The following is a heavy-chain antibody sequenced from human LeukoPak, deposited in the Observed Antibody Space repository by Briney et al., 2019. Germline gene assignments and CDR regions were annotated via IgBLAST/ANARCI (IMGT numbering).Heavy chain of an antibody. CDR3: ARGLRITIFGVVSKNAGFDP. J-gene: IGHJ5*02. CDR1: GYTFTSYD. V-gene: IGHV1-8*03. Sequence: GASVKVSCKASGYTFTSYDINWVRQATGQGLEWMGWMNPNSGNTGYAQKFQGRVTITRNTSISTAYMELSSLRSEDTAVYYCARGLRITIFGVVSKNAGFDPWGQGTLVTVSS. CDR2: MNPNSGNT. D-gene: IGHD3-3*01.